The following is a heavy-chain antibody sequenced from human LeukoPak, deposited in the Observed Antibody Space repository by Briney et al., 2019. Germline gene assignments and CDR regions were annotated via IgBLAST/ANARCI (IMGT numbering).Heavy chain of an antibody. J-gene: IGHJ3*02. Sequence: SVKVSCKASGGTFSSYAISWVRQASGQGLEWMGRIIPIFGTANYAQKFQGRVTITTDESTSTAYMELSSLRSEDTAVYYCARAGGYYDSGAFDIWGQGTMVTVSS. V-gene: IGHV1-69*05. CDR3: ARAGGYYDSGAFDI. CDR1: GGTFSSYA. D-gene: IGHD3-3*01. CDR2: IIPIFGTA.